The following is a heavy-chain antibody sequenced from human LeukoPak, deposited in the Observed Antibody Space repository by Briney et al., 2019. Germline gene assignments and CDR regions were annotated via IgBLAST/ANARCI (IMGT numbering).Heavy chain of an antibody. CDR3: ARGEYYYDSSGFFDP. V-gene: IGHV4-4*07. J-gene: IGHJ5*02. CDR2: IYTSGST. CDR1: CGSISSYY. Sequence: SETLFLTCTVSCGSISSYYWSWIRQPAGKGLEWIGRIYTSGSTNYNPSLKSRVTMSVDTSKNQFSLKLSSVTAADTAVYYCARGEYYYDSSGFFDPWGQGTLVTVSS. D-gene: IGHD3-22*01.